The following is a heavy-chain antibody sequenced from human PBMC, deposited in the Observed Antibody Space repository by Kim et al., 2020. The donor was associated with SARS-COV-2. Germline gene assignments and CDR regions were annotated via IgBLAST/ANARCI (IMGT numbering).Heavy chain of an antibody. CDR3: ARQSDPSRVDY. Sequence: SETLSLTCTVSGGSISSSSYYWGWIRQPPGKGLEWIGSIYYSGSTYYNPSLKSRVTISVDTSKNQFSLKLSSVTAADTAVYYCARQSDPSRVDYWGQGTLVTVSS. CDR1: GGSISSSSYY. V-gene: IGHV4-39*01. J-gene: IGHJ4*02. CDR2: IYYSGST.